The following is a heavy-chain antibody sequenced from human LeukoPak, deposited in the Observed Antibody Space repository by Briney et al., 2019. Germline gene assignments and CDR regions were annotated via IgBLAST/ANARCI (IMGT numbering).Heavy chain of an antibody. D-gene: IGHD3-22*01. CDR3: ARGGTYYYDSSGYNPFDY. V-gene: IGHV4-34*01. CDR1: GESFSGYY. CDR2: INRNGTT. J-gene: IGHJ4*02. Sequence: PSETLSLTCAVSGESFSGYYWSWIRRPPGKGLEWIGEINRNGTTNYNPSLKSRVTISVDTSKNQFSLKLSSVTAADTAVYYCARGGTYYYDSSGYNPFDYWGQGTLVTVSS.